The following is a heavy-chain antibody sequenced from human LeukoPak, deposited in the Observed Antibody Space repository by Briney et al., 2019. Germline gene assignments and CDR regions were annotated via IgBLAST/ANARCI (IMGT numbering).Heavy chain of an antibody. V-gene: IGHV1-2*06. CDR3: ARGLICSGISCYSGPRNWFDP. J-gene: IGHJ5*02. CDR2: IYPNTGGT. D-gene: IGHD2-15*01. CDR1: GYTFTGYY. Sequence: ASVKVSCKASGYTFTGYYIHWVRQAPGQGLEWMGRIYPNTGGTNYAQKFQGRVTMTRDTSITTAYMELSKLRSDDTAVYYCARGLICSGISCYSGPRNWFDPWGQGTLVTVSS.